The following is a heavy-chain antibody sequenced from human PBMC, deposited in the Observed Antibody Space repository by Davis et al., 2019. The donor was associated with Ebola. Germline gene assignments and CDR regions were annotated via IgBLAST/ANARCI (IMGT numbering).Heavy chain of an antibody. CDR2: TWPGDSDT. V-gene: IGHV5-51*01. Sequence: GESLKISCKGSGYSFTSYWIVCVRQLPGKGLEWMGVTWPGDSDTRYSPSLQGQVTISVDKSFSTAYLQWSSLKASDTAVYYCARRPDGSGSHYRIVDYWGQGSLVTVSS. CDR1: GYSFTSYW. J-gene: IGHJ4*02. D-gene: IGHD3-10*01. CDR3: ARRPDGSGSHYRIVDY.